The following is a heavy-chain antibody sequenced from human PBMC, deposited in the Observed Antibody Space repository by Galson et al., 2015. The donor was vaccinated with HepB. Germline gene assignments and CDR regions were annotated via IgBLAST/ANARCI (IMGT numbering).Heavy chain of an antibody. CDR3: AKDGGRGYTYGPNWFDP. CDR1: GFTFSSYG. D-gene: IGHD5-18*01. Sequence: SLRLSCAASGFTFSSYGMHWVRQAPGKGLEWVAVVSYDGSNKYYADSVKGRFTISRDNSKNTLYLQMNSRRAEDTAIYYCAKDGGRGYTYGPNWFDPWGQGTLVTVSS. J-gene: IGHJ5*02. CDR2: VSYDGSNK. V-gene: IGHV3-30*18.